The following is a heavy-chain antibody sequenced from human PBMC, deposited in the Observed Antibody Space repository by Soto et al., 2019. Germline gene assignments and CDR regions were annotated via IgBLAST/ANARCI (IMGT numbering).Heavy chain of an antibody. CDR1: GFTFDDYA. CDR3: AKDKKAGTVTSEFDY. Sequence: EVQLVESGGGLVQPGRSLRLSCAASGFTFDDYAMHWVRQAPGKGLEWVSGFSWNSGSIGYADSVKGRFTISRDNAKNSLYLQMNSLRAEDTALYYCAKDKKAGTVTSEFDYWGQGTLVTVSS. J-gene: IGHJ4*02. D-gene: IGHD4-4*01. V-gene: IGHV3-9*01. CDR2: FSWNSGSI.